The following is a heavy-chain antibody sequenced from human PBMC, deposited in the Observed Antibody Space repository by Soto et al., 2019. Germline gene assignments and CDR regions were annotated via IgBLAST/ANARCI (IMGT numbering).Heavy chain of an antibody. CDR2: TYYRSKWYN. Sequence: SQTLSLTCAISGDSVSSNSAAWNWIRQSPSRGLEWLGRTYYRSKWYNDYAVSVKSRITINPDTSKNQFSLQLNSVTPEDTAVYYCARGFGIAAAATYYYGMDVWGQGTTVTVSS. V-gene: IGHV6-1*01. CDR3: ARGFGIAAAATYYYGMDV. J-gene: IGHJ6*02. CDR1: GDSVSSNSAA. D-gene: IGHD6-13*01.